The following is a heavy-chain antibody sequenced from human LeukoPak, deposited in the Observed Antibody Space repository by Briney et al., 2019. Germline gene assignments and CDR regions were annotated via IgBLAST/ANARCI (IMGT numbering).Heavy chain of an antibody. CDR2: IIPIFGTA. CDR3: ARDANRGSSWSNFDY. Sequence: SVKVSCKASGGTFSSYAISWVRQAPGQGLEWRGGIIPIFGTANYAQKFQGRVTITADESTSTAYMELSSLRSEDTAVYYCARDANRGSSWSNFDYWGQGTLVTVSS. D-gene: IGHD6-13*01. J-gene: IGHJ4*02. V-gene: IGHV1-69*13. CDR1: GGTFSSYA.